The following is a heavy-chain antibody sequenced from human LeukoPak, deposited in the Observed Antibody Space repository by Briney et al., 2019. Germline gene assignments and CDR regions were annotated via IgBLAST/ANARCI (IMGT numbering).Heavy chain of an antibody. CDR3: ARWGRYCSGGSCYRNWFDP. J-gene: IGHJ5*02. CDR1: GYTFTSYY. V-gene: IGHV1-2*02. Sequence: GASVKVSCKASGYTFTSYYMHWVRQAPGQGLEWMGWINPNSGGTNYAQKFQGRVTMTRDTSISTAYMELSRLRSDDTAVYYCARWGRYCSGGSCYRNWFDPWGQGTLVTVSS. D-gene: IGHD2-15*01. CDR2: INPNSGGT.